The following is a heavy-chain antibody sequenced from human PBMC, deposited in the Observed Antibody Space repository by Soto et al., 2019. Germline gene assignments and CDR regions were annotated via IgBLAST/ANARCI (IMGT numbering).Heavy chain of an antibody. CDR1: GYTFTSYA. CDR2: INAGNGNT. Sequence: ASVKVSCKASGYTFTSYAMHWVRQAPGQRLEWMGWINAGNGNTKYSQKFQGRVTITRDTSASTAYMELSSLRSEDTAVYYCARESDYDSSGTNRYYFDYWGQGTLVIVSS. J-gene: IGHJ4*02. D-gene: IGHD3-22*01. V-gene: IGHV1-3*01. CDR3: ARESDYDSSGTNRYYFDY.